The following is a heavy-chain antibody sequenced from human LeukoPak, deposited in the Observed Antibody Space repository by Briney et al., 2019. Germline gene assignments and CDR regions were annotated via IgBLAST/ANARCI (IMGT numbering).Heavy chain of an antibody. Sequence: ASVKVSCKASGYTFTSYYMHWVRQAPGQGLEWMGIINPSGGSTSYAQKFQGRVTMTRDTSTSTVYMELSSLRSEDTAVYYCARVLAIYGSGSSFAFDIWGQGTMDTVSS. V-gene: IGHV1-46*01. CDR2: INPSGGST. CDR1: GYTFTSYY. CDR3: ARVLAIYGSGSSFAFDI. D-gene: IGHD3-10*01. J-gene: IGHJ3*02.